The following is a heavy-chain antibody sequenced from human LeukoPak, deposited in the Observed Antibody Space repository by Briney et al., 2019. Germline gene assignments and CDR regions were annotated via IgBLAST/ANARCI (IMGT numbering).Heavy chain of an antibody. CDR2: ISYDGSNK. V-gene: IGHV3-30*03. Sequence: GGSLRLSCAPSGFTFSSYGMHWVRQAPGKGLEWVAVISYDGSNKYYADSVKGRFTISRDNAKNSLYLQMNSLRDEDSAVYYCARDQGIFDYWGQGTLVTVSS. CDR1: GFTFSSYG. J-gene: IGHJ4*02. CDR3: ARDQGIFDY.